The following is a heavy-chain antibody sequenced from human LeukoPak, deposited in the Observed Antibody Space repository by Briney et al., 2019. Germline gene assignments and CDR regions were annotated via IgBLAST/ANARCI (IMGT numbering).Heavy chain of an antibody. CDR3: ASHIAAAGISGAFDI. D-gene: IGHD6-13*01. Sequence: HGESLKISCKGSGYSFTSYWIGWVRQMPGKGLEWMGITYPSDSDTRYSPSFQGQVTISADKSISTAYLQWSSLKASDTAMYYCASHIAAAGISGAFDIWGQGTMVTVSS. V-gene: IGHV5-51*01. J-gene: IGHJ3*02. CDR2: TYPSDSDT. CDR1: GYSFTSYW.